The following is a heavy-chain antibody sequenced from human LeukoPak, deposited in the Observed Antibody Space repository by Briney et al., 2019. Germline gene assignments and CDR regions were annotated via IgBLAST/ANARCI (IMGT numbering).Heavy chain of an antibody. CDR1: GFTFSSYA. CDR3: VKEGYSYGYVIWPFFDY. D-gene: IGHD5-18*01. J-gene: IGHJ4*02. V-gene: IGHV3-64D*06. Sequence: GGSLRLSCSASGFTFSSYAMHWVRQAPGKGREYVSAISSNGGSTYYADFVKGRFTISRDNSKNTLYLQMSSLRAEDTAVYYCVKEGYSYGYVIWPFFDYWGQGTLVTVSS. CDR2: ISSNGGST.